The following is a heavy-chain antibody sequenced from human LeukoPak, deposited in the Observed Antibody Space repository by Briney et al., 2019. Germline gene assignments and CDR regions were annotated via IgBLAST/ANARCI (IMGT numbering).Heavy chain of an antibody. D-gene: IGHD1-26*01. CDR3: ARDCRKWELCDY. Sequence: ASVKVSCKASGYTFTGYYMHWVRQAAGQGLDWMGWINPNSGGTNYAQKFQGRVTMTRDTSISKAYMELSRLRSDDTAVYYCARDCRKWELCDYWGQGTLVTVSS. CDR2: INPNSGGT. V-gene: IGHV1-2*02. CDR1: GYTFTGYY. J-gene: IGHJ4*02.